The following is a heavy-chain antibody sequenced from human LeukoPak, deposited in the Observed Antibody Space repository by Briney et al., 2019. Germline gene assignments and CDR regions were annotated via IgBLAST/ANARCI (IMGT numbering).Heavy chain of an antibody. Sequence: GGSLRLSCAASGFTFSSYAMSWVRQAPGKGLEWVSAISGSGGSTYYADSVKGRFTISRDNSKNTLYLQMNSLRAEDTAVYYCVKDPSVVVVPAWGQGTLVTVSS. CDR1: GFTFSSYA. D-gene: IGHD2-2*01. V-gene: IGHV3-23*01. CDR2: ISGSGGST. CDR3: VKDPSVVVVPA. J-gene: IGHJ5*02.